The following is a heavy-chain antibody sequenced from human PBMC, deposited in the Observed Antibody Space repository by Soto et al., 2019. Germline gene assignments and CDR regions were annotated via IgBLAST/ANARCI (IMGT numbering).Heavy chain of an antibody. Sequence: QVHLVQSGAEGKKPGASVKVSCKGSGYGFTTYGITWVRQAPGKGLEWMAWISAHNGNTNYAQKLQGRVTVTRDTSTSTAYMELRSLRSDDTAVYYCARGRYGDYWGQGALVTVSS. CDR3: ARGRYGDY. CDR2: ISAHNGNT. V-gene: IGHV1-18*01. CDR1: GYGFTTYG. D-gene: IGHD1-1*01. J-gene: IGHJ4*02.